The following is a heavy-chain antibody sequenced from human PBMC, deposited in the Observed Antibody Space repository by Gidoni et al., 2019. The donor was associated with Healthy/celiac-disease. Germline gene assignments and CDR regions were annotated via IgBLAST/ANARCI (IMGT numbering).Heavy chain of an antibody. V-gene: IGHV3-11*05. J-gene: IGHJ4*02. CDR3: ARAAGAVALFDY. Sequence: QVQLVESGGGLVKPGGSLRLSCAASGFTFSDYYMSWIRQAPGKGLEWVSYISSSSSYTNYADSVKGRFTISRDNAKNSLYLQMNSLRAEDTAVYYCARAAGAVALFDYWGQGTLVTVSS. D-gene: IGHD6-19*01. CDR2: ISSSSSYT. CDR1: GFTFSDYY.